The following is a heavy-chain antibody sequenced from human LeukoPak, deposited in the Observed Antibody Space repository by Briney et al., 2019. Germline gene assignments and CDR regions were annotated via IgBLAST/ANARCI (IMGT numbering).Heavy chain of an antibody. CDR2: IYYSGST. Sequence: SETLSLTCTVSGGSIRSYYWSWIRQPPGKGLEWIGYIYYSGSTNYNPSLKSRVTISVDTSKNQFSLKLSSVTAADTAVYYCARHWSYDFWSGYFDAFDIWGQGTMVTVSS. D-gene: IGHD3-3*01. J-gene: IGHJ3*02. V-gene: IGHV4-59*01. CDR1: GGSIRSYY. CDR3: ARHWSYDFWSGYFDAFDI.